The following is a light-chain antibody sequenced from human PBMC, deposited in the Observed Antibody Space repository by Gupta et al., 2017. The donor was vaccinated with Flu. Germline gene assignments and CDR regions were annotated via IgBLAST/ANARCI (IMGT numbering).Light chain of an antibody. J-gene: IGLJ2*01. CDR3: QSYENSLSGSAV. Sequence: QSVLTQPPSVSGAPGQSVTISCTGSSFNIGAGHDIHWYQQLPGTATKLLIFASSRRHAGVPDRFSGSKSGNSAALAITGLQVDEEADYYCQSYENSLSGSAVFGGGTKVTVL. V-gene: IGLV1-40*01. CDR2: ASS. CDR1: SFNIGAGHD.